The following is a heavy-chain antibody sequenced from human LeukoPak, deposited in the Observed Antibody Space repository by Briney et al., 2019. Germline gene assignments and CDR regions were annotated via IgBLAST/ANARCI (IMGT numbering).Heavy chain of an antibody. J-gene: IGHJ5*02. CDR3: ARERARIAAAGTRNWFDP. CDR2: INPNSGGT. D-gene: IGHD6-13*01. Sequence: ASVKVSCKASGYTFTSYYMHWVRQAPGQGLEWMGWINPNSGGTNYAQKFQGRVTMTRDTSISTAYMELSRLRSDDTAVYYCARERARIAAAGTRNWFDPWGQGTLVTVSS. CDR1: GYTFTSYY. V-gene: IGHV1-2*02.